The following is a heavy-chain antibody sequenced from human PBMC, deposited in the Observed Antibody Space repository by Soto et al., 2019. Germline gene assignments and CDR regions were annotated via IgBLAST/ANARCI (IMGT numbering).Heavy chain of an antibody. CDR1: GYSFTSYW. J-gene: IGHJ5*02. CDR3: ASQGRTGSNWIDP. D-gene: IGHD3-9*01. Sequence: EVQLVQSGAEVKKPGESLKISCKGSGYSFTSYWIGWVRQMPGKGLEWMGIIYPGNSETAYSPSFQGQVTISADKSTSTTYLQWSSLTASDTAIYYWASQGRTGSNWIDPWGQGTLVTVSS. CDR2: IYPGNSET. V-gene: IGHV5-51*03.